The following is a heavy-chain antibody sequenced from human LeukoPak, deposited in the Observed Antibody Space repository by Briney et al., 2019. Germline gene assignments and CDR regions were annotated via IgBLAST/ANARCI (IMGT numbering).Heavy chain of an antibody. D-gene: IGHD2-2*01. CDR3: ASVGYCSSTSCKAGGYGMDV. Sequence: KSGGSLRLSCAASGFTFSSYSMNWVRQAPGKGLEWVSSISSSSSYIYYADSVKGRFTTSRDNAKNSLYLQMNSLRAEDTAVYYCASVGYCSSTSCKAGGYGMDVWGQGTTVTVSS. V-gene: IGHV3-21*01. J-gene: IGHJ6*02. CDR1: GFTFSSYS. CDR2: ISSSSSYI.